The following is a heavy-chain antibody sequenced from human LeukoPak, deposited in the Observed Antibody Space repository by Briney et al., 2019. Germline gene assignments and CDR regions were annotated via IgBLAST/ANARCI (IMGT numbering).Heavy chain of an antibody. J-gene: IGHJ5*02. D-gene: IGHD6-19*01. Sequence: PGGSLRLSCAAAGFTFNSYLMHWVRQAPGKGLLWVSRINSDGTGTTYADSVKGRFTISRDNAKNTLYLQMNSLRAEDTAVYYCARDFSGWYYNWFDPWGEGTLVTVSS. CDR1: GFTFNSYL. V-gene: IGHV3-74*01. CDR2: INSDGTGT. CDR3: ARDFSGWYYNWFDP.